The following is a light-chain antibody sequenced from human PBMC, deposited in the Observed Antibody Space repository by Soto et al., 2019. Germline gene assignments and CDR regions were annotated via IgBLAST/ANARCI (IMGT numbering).Light chain of an antibody. CDR2: GAS. J-gene: IGKJ4*01. V-gene: IGKV3-15*01. CDR3: QQYGYLVT. Sequence: VMRQAPATLSVSPGERATLSCRASQTINNNIAWYQLKDGQAPRLLISGASTRATDIPARFSGSGSGTDFTLTISRLAPEDFAMYYCQQYGYLVTFGGGTKV. CDR1: QTINNN.